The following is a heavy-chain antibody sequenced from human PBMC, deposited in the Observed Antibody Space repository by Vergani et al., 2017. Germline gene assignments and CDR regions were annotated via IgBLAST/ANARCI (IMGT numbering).Heavy chain of an antibody. CDR2: INPNSGGT. J-gene: IGHJ5*02. Sequence: QVQLVQSGAEVKKPGASVKVSCKASXYTFTGYYMHWVRQAPGQGLEGMGWINPNSGGTNYAQKLQGRVTMTXDTSISTAYMELSRLRSDDTAVYYCARLRKDWFDPWGQGTLVTVSS. CDR1: XYTFTGYY. CDR3: ARLRKDWFDP. V-gene: IGHV1-2*02.